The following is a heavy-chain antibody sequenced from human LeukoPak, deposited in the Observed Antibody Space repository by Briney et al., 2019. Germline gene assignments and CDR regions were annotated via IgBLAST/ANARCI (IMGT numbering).Heavy chain of an antibody. CDR2: IYYSGST. CDR3: ARTRYYYNSRSYGAPYYFDY. V-gene: IGHV4-39*01. Sequence: SETLSLTCAVSGGSISSNSYYWGWIRQPPGKGLEWIGSIYYSGSTYYNPSLKSRVTIYVDTSKNQSSLKLSSVTAADTAVYYCARTRYYYNSRSYGAPYYFDYWGQGTLVTVSS. CDR1: GGSISSNSYY. J-gene: IGHJ4*02. D-gene: IGHD3-10*01.